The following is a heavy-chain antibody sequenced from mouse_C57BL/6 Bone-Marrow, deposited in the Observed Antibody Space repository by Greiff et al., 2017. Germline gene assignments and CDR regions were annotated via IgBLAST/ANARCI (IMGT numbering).Heavy chain of an antibody. CDR1: GFTFSDYY. D-gene: IGHD2-5*01. Sequence: DVQLVESGGGLVQPGGSLKLSCAASGFTFSDYYMYWVRQTPEKRLEWVAYISNGGGSTYYPDTVKGRFTISRDNAKNTLYLQMSRLKSEDTAMDYCARYSNGEYSFDYWGQGTTLTVSS. J-gene: IGHJ2*01. CDR2: ISNGGGST. CDR3: ARYSNGEYSFDY. V-gene: IGHV5-12*01.